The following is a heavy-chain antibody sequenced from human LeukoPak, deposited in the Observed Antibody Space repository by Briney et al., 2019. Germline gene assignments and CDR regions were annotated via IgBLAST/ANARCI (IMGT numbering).Heavy chain of an antibody. CDR2: ISYDGSNK. V-gene: IGHV3-30*18. J-gene: IGHJ5*02. D-gene: IGHD3-22*01. CDR1: GFTFSSYG. Sequence: GGSLRLSCAASGFTFSSYGMHWVRQAPGKGLEWVAVISYDGSNKYYADSVKGRFIISRDNSKNTLYLQMNSLRAEDTAVYYCAKPTLPYYYDSSGNWFDPWGQGTQVTVSS. CDR3: AKPTLPYYYDSSGNWFDP.